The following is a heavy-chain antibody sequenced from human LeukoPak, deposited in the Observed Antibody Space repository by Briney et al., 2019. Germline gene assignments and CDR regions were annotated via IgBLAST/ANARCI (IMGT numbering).Heavy chain of an antibody. CDR1: GGSISSYY. V-gene: IGHV4-59*01. CDR2: IYSSGST. D-gene: IGHD1-1*01. Sequence: AETLSLTCTVSGGSISSYYWSWIRQPPGKRLEWIGYIYSSGSTNYNPALKSRVTISVDTSKNQFSLKLISVTAADTAVYYCARYNFGRLDYWGQGTLVTVSS. J-gene: IGHJ4*02. CDR3: ARYNFGRLDY.